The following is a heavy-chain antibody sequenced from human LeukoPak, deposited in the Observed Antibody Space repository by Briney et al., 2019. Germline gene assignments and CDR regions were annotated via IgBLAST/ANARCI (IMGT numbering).Heavy chain of an antibody. Sequence: ASVKVSCKASGYTFTNFIINWVRQAPGQGLEWMGWINPNSGGTNYAQKFQGRVTMTRDTSISTAYMELSRLRSDDTAVYYCARAPSIAARPNYYYYYYMDVWGKGTTVTVS. CDR2: INPNSGGT. D-gene: IGHD6-6*01. CDR1: GYTFTNFI. J-gene: IGHJ6*03. CDR3: ARAPSIAARPNYYYYYYMDV. V-gene: IGHV1-2*02.